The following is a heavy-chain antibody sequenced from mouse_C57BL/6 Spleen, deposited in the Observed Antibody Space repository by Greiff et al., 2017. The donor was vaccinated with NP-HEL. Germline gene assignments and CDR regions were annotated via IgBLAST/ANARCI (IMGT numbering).Heavy chain of an antibody. CDR1: GYTFTSYW. Sequence: QVQLKQPGAELVKPGASVKMSCKASGYTFTSYWITWVKQRPGQGLEWIGDIYPGSGSTNYNEKFKSKATLTVDTSSSTAYMQLSSLTSEDSAVYYCARWDTTVVAYYFDYWGQGTTLTVSS. J-gene: IGHJ2*01. V-gene: IGHV1-55*01. CDR2: IYPGSGST. D-gene: IGHD1-1*01. CDR3: ARWDTTVVAYYFDY.